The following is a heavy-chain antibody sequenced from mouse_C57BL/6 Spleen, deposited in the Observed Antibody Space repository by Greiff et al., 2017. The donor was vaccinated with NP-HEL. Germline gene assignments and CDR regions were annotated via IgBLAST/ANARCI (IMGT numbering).Heavy chain of an antibody. J-gene: IGHJ2*01. Sequence: VQLQQPGAELVKPGASVKMSCKASGYTFTSYWITWVKQRPGQGLEWIGDIYPGSGSTNYNEKFKSKATLTVDTSSSTAYMQLSSLTSEDSAVYYCAGDYGSSYYFDYWGQGTTLTVSS. CDR2: IYPGSGST. CDR3: AGDYGSSYYFDY. CDR1: GYTFTSYW. D-gene: IGHD1-1*01. V-gene: IGHV1-55*01.